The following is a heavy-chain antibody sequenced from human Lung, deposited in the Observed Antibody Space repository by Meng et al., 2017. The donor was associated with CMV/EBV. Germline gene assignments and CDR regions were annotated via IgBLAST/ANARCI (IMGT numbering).Heavy chain of an antibody. V-gene: IGHV4-30-4*01. J-gene: IGHJ4*02. CDR1: GGSISSCDYY. CDR3: ARETHGSGSYYDY. D-gene: IGHD3-10*01. Sequence: GSGGSISSCDYYWSWIRQPPGKGLDWIVYIYSSGITYYNPSLKSRVTISVDTSKIQFSLKLSSVTAADTAVYYCARETHGSGSYYDYWGQGTLVTVSS. CDR2: IYSSGIT.